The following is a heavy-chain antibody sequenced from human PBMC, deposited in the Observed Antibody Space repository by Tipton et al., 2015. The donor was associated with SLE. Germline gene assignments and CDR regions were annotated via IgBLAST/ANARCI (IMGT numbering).Heavy chain of an antibody. Sequence: TLSLTCTVSGVSISDHSWGWIRQPPGKGLEWLGYISYSGRSNYNPSLKSQGTISLDTSKNQVSLKVSPVAAADTAVYYCARRFRDSYYFDYWGQGTLVTVSS. CDR1: GVSISDHS. J-gene: IGHJ4*02. CDR2: ISYSGRS. CDR3: ARRFRDSYYFDY. V-gene: IGHV4-59*08.